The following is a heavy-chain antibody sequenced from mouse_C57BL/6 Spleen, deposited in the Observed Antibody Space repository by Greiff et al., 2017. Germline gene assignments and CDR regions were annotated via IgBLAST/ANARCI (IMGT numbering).Heavy chain of an antibody. CDR1: GFSLTSYG. CDR2: IWSGGST. Sequence: VQLQQSGPGLVQPSQSLSITCTVSGFSLTSYGVHWVRQSPGKGLEWLGVIWSGGSTDYNAAFISRLSISKDNSESQVCFKMNSLQADDTAIYYCSRKGPGTYHWYFEVWGTGTTVTVSS. CDR3: SRKGPGTYHWYFEV. J-gene: IGHJ1*03. D-gene: IGHD3-3*01. V-gene: IGHV2-2*01.